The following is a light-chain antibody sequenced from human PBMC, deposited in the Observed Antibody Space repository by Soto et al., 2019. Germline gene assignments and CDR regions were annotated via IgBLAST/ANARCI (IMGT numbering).Light chain of an antibody. CDR3: QQYGSSPPT. J-gene: IGKJ1*01. CDR2: GAS. Sequence: NVLTPSPGPPSLSPGEKTTLSRRASQSISRYLAWYQQKPGQGPRLLIYGASSRATGTPDRFSGSGSGTDFTLTINRLEPEDFALYYCQQYGSSPPTFGQGTKV. V-gene: IGKV3-20*01. CDR1: QSISRY.